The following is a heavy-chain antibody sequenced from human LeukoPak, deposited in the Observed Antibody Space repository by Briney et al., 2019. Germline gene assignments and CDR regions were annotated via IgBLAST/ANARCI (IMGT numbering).Heavy chain of an antibody. CDR2: IRYDGSNK. J-gene: IGHJ4*02. Sequence: GGSLRLSCAASGFTFSSYGMHWVRQAPGKGLGWVAFIRYDGSNKYYADSVKGRFTISRDNSKNTLYLQMNSLRAEDTAVYYCAKDARVYCSSTSCHRFDYWGQGTLVTVSS. V-gene: IGHV3-30*02. CDR1: GFTFSSYG. D-gene: IGHD2-2*01. CDR3: AKDARVYCSSTSCHRFDY.